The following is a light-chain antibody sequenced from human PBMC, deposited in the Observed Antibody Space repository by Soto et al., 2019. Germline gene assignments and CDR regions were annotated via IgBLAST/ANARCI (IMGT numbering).Light chain of an antibody. CDR3: CSYAGSDTDV. CDR1: SSDVGGYDY. J-gene: IGLJ2*01. CDR2: TVT. Sequence: QSVLTQPRSVSGSPGQSVTISCTGTSSDVGGYDYVSWYQQHPGKAPKLIIYTVTERPSGVPDRFSGSKSCNTASLTISGLQADDEADYYCCSYAGSDTDVFGGGTKLTVL. V-gene: IGLV2-11*01.